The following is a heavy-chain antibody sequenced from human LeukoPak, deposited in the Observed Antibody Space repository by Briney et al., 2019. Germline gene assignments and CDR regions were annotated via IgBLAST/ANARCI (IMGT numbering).Heavy chain of an antibody. CDR1: GGSISSYY. CDR3: ATRSSWYGPFWY. CDR2: IYYTGST. Sequence: SETLSLTCTVSGGSISSYYWSWIRQPPGKGLEWIGFIYYTGSTNDNPSLKSRVTISVDTSKNQFSLKLSSVTAADTAVYYCATRSSWYGPFWYWGQGTLVTVSS. J-gene: IGHJ4*02. D-gene: IGHD6-13*01. V-gene: IGHV4-59*01.